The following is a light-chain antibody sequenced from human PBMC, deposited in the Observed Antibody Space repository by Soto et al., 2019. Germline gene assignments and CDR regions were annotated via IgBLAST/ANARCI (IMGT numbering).Light chain of an antibody. CDR3: SSYTSSSTPWV. Sequence: QSALTQPASVSGSPGQSITISCTGTSSDVGGYNYVSWHQQHPGKAPKLMIYEVSNRPSGVSHRFSGSKSGNTASLTISGLQAEDEADYYCSSYTSSSTPWVFGTGTKVTVL. V-gene: IGLV2-14*01. CDR2: EVS. CDR1: SSDVGGYNY. J-gene: IGLJ1*01.